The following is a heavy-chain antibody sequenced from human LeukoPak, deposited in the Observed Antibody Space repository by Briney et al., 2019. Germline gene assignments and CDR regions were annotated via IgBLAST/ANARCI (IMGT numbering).Heavy chain of an antibody. D-gene: IGHD3-10*01. CDR2: ISRNGGST. V-gene: IGHV3-64D*06. CDR3: VKPLWFGELLGGAGDY. J-gene: IGHJ4*02. CDR1: GFTFSSYA. Sequence: PGESLLLSCSASGFTFSSYAMHWGRQATGWGLEYVSPISRNGGSTYYADSVKGRFTISRDNSKNTLYLQMSGLRAEDTAVYYCVKPLWFGELLGGAGDYWGQGTLVTVSS.